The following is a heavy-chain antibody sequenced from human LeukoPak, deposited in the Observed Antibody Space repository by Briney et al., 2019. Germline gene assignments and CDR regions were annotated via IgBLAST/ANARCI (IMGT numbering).Heavy chain of an antibody. CDR1: GFTFSDYY. Sequence: PGGSLRLSCAASGFTFSDYYMSWIRQAPGKGLECVSCISSSGSTIYHADSVKGRFTISRDNAKNSLYLQMNSLRAEDTAVYYCARDVIWFGELSGGFDIWGQGTMVTVSS. CDR3: ARDVIWFGELSGGFDI. J-gene: IGHJ3*02. CDR2: ISSSGSTI. D-gene: IGHD3-10*01. V-gene: IGHV3-11*01.